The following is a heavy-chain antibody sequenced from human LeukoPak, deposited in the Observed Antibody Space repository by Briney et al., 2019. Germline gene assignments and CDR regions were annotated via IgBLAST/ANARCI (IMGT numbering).Heavy chain of an antibody. D-gene: IGHD3-16*02. J-gene: IGHJ4*02. Sequence: GRSLRLSCAASGFNFGSYAMDWVRQAPGKGLEWVGDISYDGGYQSYAASVRGRFTISRDNSKNTLHLQMNSLRAEDAAVYYCATESSLSNWGRGTLVTVSS. V-gene: IGHV3-30*04. CDR2: ISYDGGYQ. CDR3: ATESSLSN. CDR1: GFNFGSYA.